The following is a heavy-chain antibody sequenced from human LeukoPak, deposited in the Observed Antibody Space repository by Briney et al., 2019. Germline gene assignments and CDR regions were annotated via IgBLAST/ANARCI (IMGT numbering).Heavy chain of an antibody. D-gene: IGHD2-2*01. J-gene: IGHJ5*02. Sequence: SETLSLTCTVSGGSISSSSYYWGWIRQPPGKGLEWIGSIYYSGGTYYNPSLKSRVTISVDTSKNQFSLKLSSVTAADTAVYYCARYNEVVVVAFDPWGQGTLVTVSS. V-gene: IGHV4-39*07. CDR2: IYYSGGT. CDR3: ARYNEVVVVAFDP. CDR1: GGSISSSSYY.